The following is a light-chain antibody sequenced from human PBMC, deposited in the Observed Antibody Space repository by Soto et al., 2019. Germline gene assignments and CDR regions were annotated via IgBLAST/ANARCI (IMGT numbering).Light chain of an antibody. J-gene: IGKJ4*01. CDR1: QSVSSY. CDR3: QQRSNWPLT. CDR2: DVS. V-gene: IGKV3-11*01. Sequence: EIVLTQSPATLALSPGERATLSCRASQSVSSYLAWYQQKPGQAPRLLIYDVSNRATGIPARFSGSGSGTDFTLIISSLEPEDFAVYHCQQRSNWPLTFGGGTKVEIK.